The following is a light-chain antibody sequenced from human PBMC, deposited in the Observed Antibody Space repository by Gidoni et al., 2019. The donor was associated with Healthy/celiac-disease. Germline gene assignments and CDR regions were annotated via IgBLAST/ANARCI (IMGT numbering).Light chain of an antibody. CDR1: QSVLYSSNNKNY. CDR3: QQYYSTPPT. CDR2: WAS. J-gene: IGKJ1*01. V-gene: IGKV4-1*01. Sequence: DIVMTQSPDSLAVSLGERATINCKSSQSVLYSSNNKNYLAWYQQKPGQPPKLLIYWASTRESGVPDRFSGSGSGTDFTLTISSLQAEDVAVYHCQQYYSTPPTFXQXTKVEIK.